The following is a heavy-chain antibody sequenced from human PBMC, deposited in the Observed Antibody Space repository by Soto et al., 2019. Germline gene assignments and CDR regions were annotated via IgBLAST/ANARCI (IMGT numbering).Heavy chain of an antibody. CDR3: ASVSTGIVATMRAFDP. Sequence: ASVKVSCKSSRGTFSSYAISWVRQAPGQGLEWMGGIIPIFGTANYAQKFQGRVTITADESTSTAYMELSSLRSEDTAVYYCASVSTGIVATMRAFDPWGQGTLVTVPQ. J-gene: IGHJ5*02. V-gene: IGHV1-69*13. CDR1: RGTFSSYA. D-gene: IGHD5-12*01. CDR2: IIPIFGTA.